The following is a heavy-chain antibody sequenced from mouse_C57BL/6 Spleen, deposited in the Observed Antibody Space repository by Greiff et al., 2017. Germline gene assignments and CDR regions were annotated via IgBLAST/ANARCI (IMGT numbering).Heavy chain of an antibody. CDR3: ARSNYGDY. J-gene: IGHJ2*01. D-gene: IGHD2-4*01. CDR2: INPNNGGT. V-gene: IGHV1-26*01. CDR1: GYKFNDYY. Sequence: EVQLQQSGPELVKPGASVKMSCTASGYKFNDYYMNWVKQSHGQSLEWIGDINPNNGGTRYAPKFKGKATMTGDKSSSTAYMELRSLTSEDSAVYYCARSNYGDYWGQGTPLTVSA.